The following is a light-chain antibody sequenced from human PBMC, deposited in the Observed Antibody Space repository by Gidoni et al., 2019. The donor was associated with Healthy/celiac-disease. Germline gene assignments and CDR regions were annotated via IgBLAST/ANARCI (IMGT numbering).Light chain of an antibody. J-gene: IGKJ2*01. CDR1: QGVSSN. CDR2: GAS. CDR3: QQYNNWPPYT. V-gene: IGKV3-15*01. Sequence: IVMTHSQATLSVSPGERATLSCRASQGVSSNLAWYQQKPGQAPRRLIYGASPSATGIPARFSGSGSGTEFTLTISSLQSEDFAVYYCQQYNNWPPYTFGQGTKLEIK.